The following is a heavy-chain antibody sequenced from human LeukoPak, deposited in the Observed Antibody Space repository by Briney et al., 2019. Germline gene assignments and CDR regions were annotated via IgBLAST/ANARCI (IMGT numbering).Heavy chain of an antibody. CDR1: GFTFSSYA. V-gene: IGHV3-30*04. CDR2: ISYDGSNK. J-gene: IGHJ4*02. Sequence: GGSLRLSCAASGFTFSSYAMHWVRQAPGKGLEWVAVISYDGSNKYYADSVKGRFTISRDNSKNTLYLQMNSLRAEDTAVYYCASQTLGWGQGTLVTVSS. CDR3: ASQTLG. D-gene: IGHD3-16*01.